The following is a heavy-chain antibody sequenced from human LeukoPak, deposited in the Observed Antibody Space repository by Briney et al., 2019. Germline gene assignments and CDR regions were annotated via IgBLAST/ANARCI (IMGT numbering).Heavy chain of an antibody. Sequence: GGSLRLSCAASGFTFSNYGMHWVRQAPGKGLEWVAVISYDGSNKYYADSVKGRFTISRDNSKKTVFLQMNSLRGEDTAVYYCAKDRSSGPHYYYGMDVWGQGTTVTVSS. CDR3: AKDRSSGPHYYYGMDV. V-gene: IGHV3-30*18. CDR1: GFTFSNYG. CDR2: ISYDGSNK. D-gene: IGHD6-25*01. J-gene: IGHJ6*02.